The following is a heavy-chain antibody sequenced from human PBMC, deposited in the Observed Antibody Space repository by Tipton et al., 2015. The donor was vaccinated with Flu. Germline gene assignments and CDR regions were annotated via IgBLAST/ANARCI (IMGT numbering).Heavy chain of an antibody. CDR1: GGSFSGYY. Sequence: TLSLTCAVYGGSFSGYYWSWIRQPPGKGLEWIGEINHSGSTNYNPSLKSRVTMSVDTSKNQFSLKLSSVTAADTAVYYCARSGWGFGSGSYSRALFDYWGQGTLVTVSS. D-gene: IGHD3-10*01. CDR2: INHSGST. V-gene: IGHV4-34*01. CDR3: ARSGWGFGSGSYSRALFDY. J-gene: IGHJ4*02.